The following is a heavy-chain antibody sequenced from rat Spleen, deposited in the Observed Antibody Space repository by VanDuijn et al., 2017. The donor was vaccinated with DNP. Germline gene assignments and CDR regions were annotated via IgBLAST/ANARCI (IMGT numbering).Heavy chain of an antibody. Sequence: EVQLVESGGGLVQPGRSLKLSCTASGFTFSDYYMAWVRQAPTKGLEWVATIIYDGSRTYYPDSVKGRFTISRDNANRTLYLQMDSLRSEDTATYYCATSPGPNWFAYWGQGTLVTVSS. CDR1: GFTFSDYY. CDR3: ATSPGPNWFAY. J-gene: IGHJ3*01. CDR2: IIYDGSRT. D-gene: IGHD1-4*01. V-gene: IGHV5S10*01.